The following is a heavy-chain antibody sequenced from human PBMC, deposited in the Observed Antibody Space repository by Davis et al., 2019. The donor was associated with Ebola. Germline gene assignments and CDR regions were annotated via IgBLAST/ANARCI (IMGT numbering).Heavy chain of an antibody. J-gene: IGHJ6*03. CDR2: IYHSGST. V-gene: IGHV4-38-2*02. D-gene: IGHD2-21*01. Sequence: PSETLSLTCTVSGYSISSGYYWGWIRQPPGKGLEWIGSIYHSGSTYYYPSLKSRVTISVDTSKNQFSLKLSSVTAADTAVYYCAREEVGIVYYYMDVWGKGTTVTVSS. CDR1: GYSISSGYY. CDR3: AREEVGIVYYYMDV.